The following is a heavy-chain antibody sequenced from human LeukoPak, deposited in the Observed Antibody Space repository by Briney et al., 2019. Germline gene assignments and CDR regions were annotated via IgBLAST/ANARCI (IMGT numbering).Heavy chain of an antibody. CDR2: INPNSGGT. D-gene: IGHD2-21*02. CDR1: GYTFTGYH. Sequence: ASVKVSCKASGYTFTGYHMHWVRQAPGQGLEWMGWINPNSGGTNYAQKFQGWVTMTRDTSISTAYMELSRLRSDDTAVYYCARDLRAYCGGDCYSEYYYYGMDVWGQGTTVTVSS. V-gene: IGHV1-2*04. CDR3: ARDLRAYCGGDCYSEYYYYGMDV. J-gene: IGHJ6*02.